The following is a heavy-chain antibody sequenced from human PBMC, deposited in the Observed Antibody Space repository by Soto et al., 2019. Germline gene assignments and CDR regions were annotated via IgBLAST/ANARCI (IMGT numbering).Heavy chain of an antibody. J-gene: IGHJ6*03. Sequence: GASVKVSCRASGYTFTSYYIHWVRQSPGQRIEWMGIINPSGGSTSYAQKYQGRVTMTTGMTRSTVYMDLSSLRSEDTAVYYCGRVSRCSGGSCNSGRGKTTIYLDAWGKGTTVTVSS. CDR3: GRVSRCSGGSCNSGRGKTTIYLDA. CDR1: GYTFTSYY. D-gene: IGHD2-15*01. CDR2: INPSGGST. V-gene: IGHV1-46*03.